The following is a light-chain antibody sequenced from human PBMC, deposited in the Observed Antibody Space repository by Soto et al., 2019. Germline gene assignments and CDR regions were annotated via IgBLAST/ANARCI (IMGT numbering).Light chain of an antibody. CDR2: GAS. V-gene: IGKV3-15*01. J-gene: IGKJ1*01. Sequence: EIVMTQSPATLSVSPGERATLSCRASPSVSSNLAWYHQKPGQAPRLLIYGASTRATGIPARFSGSGSGTEFTLTNSSLQSEDSAVYYCQQYNNWLYTFGQGTKVEIK. CDR3: QQYNNWLYT. CDR1: PSVSSN.